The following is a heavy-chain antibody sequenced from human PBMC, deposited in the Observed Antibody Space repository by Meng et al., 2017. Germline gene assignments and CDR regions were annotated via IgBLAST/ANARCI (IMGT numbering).Heavy chain of an antibody. D-gene: IGHD6-13*01. V-gene: IGHV3-21*01. Sequence: GESLKTPWPASGCTFSSYSMNWVRQAPAEGLGWVSSISSSSSYIYYADSVKGRFTISRDNAKNSLYLQMNSLRAEDTSVYYCASGRIAAAAANTNDYWGQGTLVTVSS. CDR3: ASGRIAAAAANTNDY. J-gene: IGHJ4*01. CDR2: ISSSSSYI. CDR1: GCTFSSYS.